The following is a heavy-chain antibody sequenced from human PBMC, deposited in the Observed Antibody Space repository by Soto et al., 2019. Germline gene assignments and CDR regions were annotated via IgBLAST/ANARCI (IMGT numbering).Heavy chain of an antibody. CDR2: IYYSGST. D-gene: IGHD2-15*01. CDR3: ARDLGGGRNWFDP. V-gene: IGHV4-31*03. Sequence: QVQLQESGPGLVKPSQTLSLTSTVSGGSISSGGYYWSWSRQHPGKGLEWIGYIYYSGSTYYNPSLKSRVTISVDTSKNQFSLKLSSVTAADTAVYYCARDLGGGRNWFDPWGQGTLVTVSS. CDR1: GGSISSGGYY. J-gene: IGHJ5*02.